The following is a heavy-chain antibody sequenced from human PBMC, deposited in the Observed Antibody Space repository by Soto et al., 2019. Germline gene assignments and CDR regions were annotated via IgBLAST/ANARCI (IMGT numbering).Heavy chain of an antibody. V-gene: IGHV4-39*01. CDR3: ARGPGSSGWYLTRSAFDI. CDR1: GGSISSSSYY. D-gene: IGHD6-19*01. CDR2: IYYSGST. Sequence: SETLSLTCTVSGGSISSSSYYWGWIRQPPGKGLEWIGSIYYSGSTYYNPSLKSRVTISVDTSKNQFSLKLSSVTAADTAVYYCARGPGSSGWYLTRSAFDIWGQGTMVTVSS. J-gene: IGHJ3*02.